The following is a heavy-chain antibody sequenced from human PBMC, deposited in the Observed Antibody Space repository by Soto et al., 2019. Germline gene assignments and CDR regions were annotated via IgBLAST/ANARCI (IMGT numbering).Heavy chain of an antibody. CDR1: GGSIDNYY. Sequence: QVQFQESGPGLVKPSETLSLTCTVSGGSIDNYYCSWFRQPPGKGLEWIGYISYSGYSAYNFSLKRRVTMSTDTSKTQFYLTLESVTATDTAVYYCARHGFGPLHGLVDVWGQGTTVIVSS. J-gene: IGHJ6*02. CDR2: ISYSGYS. CDR3: ARHGFGPLHGLVDV. D-gene: IGHD3-10*01. V-gene: IGHV4-59*08.